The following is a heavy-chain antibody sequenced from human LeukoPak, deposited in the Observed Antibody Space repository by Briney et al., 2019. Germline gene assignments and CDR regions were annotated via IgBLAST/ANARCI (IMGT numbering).Heavy chain of an antibody. Sequence: SETLSLTCTVSGDSISTSNFYWGWVRQPPGKGLEWIGSIYHSGSTYYNPSLKSRVTISVDTSKNQFSLKLSSVTAADTAVYYCARGTMVRGFDPWGQGTLVTVSS. V-gene: IGHV4-39*07. CDR2: IYHSGST. D-gene: IGHD3-10*01. CDR3: ARGTMVRGFDP. CDR1: GDSISTSNFY. J-gene: IGHJ5*02.